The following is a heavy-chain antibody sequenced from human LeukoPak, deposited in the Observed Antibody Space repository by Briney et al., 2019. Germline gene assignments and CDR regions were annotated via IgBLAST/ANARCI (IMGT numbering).Heavy chain of an antibody. Sequence: GASVKVSCKASGYTFTSYGISWVRQAPGQGLEWMEWISAYNGNTNYAQKLQGRVTMTTDTSTSTAYMELRSLRSDDTAVYYCAKDAHGYSSSWPFDYWGQGTLVTVSS. CDR1: GYTFTSYG. CDR3: AKDAHGYSSSWPFDY. CDR2: ISAYNGNT. V-gene: IGHV1-18*01. D-gene: IGHD6-13*01. J-gene: IGHJ4*02.